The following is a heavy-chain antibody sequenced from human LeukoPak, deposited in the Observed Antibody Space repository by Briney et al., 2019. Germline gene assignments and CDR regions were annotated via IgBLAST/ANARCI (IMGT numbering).Heavy chain of an antibody. J-gene: IGHJ4*02. CDR3: ARLKGGQWLAELDY. CDR2: IYYSGNT. CDR1: GGSISSSSYY. Sequence: PSETLSLTCTVSGGSISSSSYYWGWIRQPPGKGLEWIGSIYYSGNTYYNPSLKSRVTISVDTSKNQFSQKLSSVTAADTAVYYCARLKGGQWLAELDYWGQGTLVTVSS. D-gene: IGHD6-19*01. V-gene: IGHV4-39*01.